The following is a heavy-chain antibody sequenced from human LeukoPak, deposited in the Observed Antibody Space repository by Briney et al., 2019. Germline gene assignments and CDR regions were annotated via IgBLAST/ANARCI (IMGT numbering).Heavy chain of an antibody. CDR3: ARVRGINNWFDP. Sequence: PSETLSLTCTVSGGSISSGGYYWNWIRQHPVKGLEWIGSIYYSGSTHSNPSLKSRLTISIDTSKNQFYLKLNSVTAADTAPYYCARVRGINNWFDPWGQGTLVTVSS. J-gene: IGHJ5*02. CDR2: IYYSGST. V-gene: IGHV4-31*03. D-gene: IGHD3-10*01. CDR1: GGSISSGGYY.